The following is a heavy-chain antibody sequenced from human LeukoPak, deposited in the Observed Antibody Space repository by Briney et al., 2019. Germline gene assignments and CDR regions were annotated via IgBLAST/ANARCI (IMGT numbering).Heavy chain of an antibody. CDR1: GGSISSSNW. CDR2: IYHSGST. V-gene: IGHV4-4*02. CDR3: TRGGEI. J-gene: IGHJ3*02. D-gene: IGHD3-16*01. Sequence: SETLSLTCAVSGGSISSSNWYSWVRQPPGKGLEWIGEIYHSGSTNYNPSLKSRVTISIDTSKNQFSLNLTSVTAADTGMYFCTRGGEIWGQGTMVTVSS.